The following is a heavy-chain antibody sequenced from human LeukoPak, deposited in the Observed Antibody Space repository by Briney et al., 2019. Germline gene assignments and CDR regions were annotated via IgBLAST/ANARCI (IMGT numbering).Heavy chain of an antibody. D-gene: IGHD6-19*01. CDR2: ISGSGGST. Sequence: PSETLSLTCAVSGGSISSSNWWSWVRQAPGKGLEWVSAISGSGGSTYYADSVKGRFTISRDNSKNTLYLQMNSLRAEDTAVYYCAKVLGIAVAGTPFDYWGQGTLVTVSS. J-gene: IGHJ4*02. CDR3: AKVLGIAVAGTPFDY. CDR1: GGSISSSN. V-gene: IGHV3-23*01.